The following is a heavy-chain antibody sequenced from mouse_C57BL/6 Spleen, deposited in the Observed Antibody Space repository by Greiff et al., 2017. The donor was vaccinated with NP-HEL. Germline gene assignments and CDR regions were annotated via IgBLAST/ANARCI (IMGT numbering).Heavy chain of an antibody. CDR3: GYGTAYYYAMDY. V-gene: IGHV1-7*01. Sequence: VQLQQSGAELAKPGASVKLSCKATGYPFTSYWMHWVKQRPGQGLEWIGYINPSSGYTKYNQKFKDKATLTADKSSSTAYMQLSSLTYEDSAVYYCGYGTAYYYAMDYWGQGTSVTVSS. CDR2: INPSSGYT. D-gene: IGHD1-1*01. J-gene: IGHJ4*01. CDR1: GYPFTSYW.